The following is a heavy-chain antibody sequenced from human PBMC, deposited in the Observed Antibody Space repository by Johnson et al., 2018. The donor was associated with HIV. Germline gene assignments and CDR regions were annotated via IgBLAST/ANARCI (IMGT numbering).Heavy chain of an antibody. Sequence: QVQLVESGGGVVQPGRSLRLSCAASGFTFSTYGMHWVRQAPGRGLEWVAVIWYDGSNKYYADSVKGRFTISRDNSKNTLYLQMNSLRAEDTAVYYCAKDAYDYGDYGAFDIWGQGTMVTVSS. D-gene: IGHD4-17*01. J-gene: IGHJ3*02. CDR1: GFTFSTYG. V-gene: IGHV3-33*06. CDR3: AKDAYDYGDYGAFDI. CDR2: IWYDGSNK.